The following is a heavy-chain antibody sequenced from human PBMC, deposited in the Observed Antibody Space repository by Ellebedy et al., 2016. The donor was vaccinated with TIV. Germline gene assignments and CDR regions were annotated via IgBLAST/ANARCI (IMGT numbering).Heavy chain of an antibody. CDR2: IYPRDSDT. D-gene: IGHD6-19*01. CDR3: ARMVYGSGWDGYFDP. CDR1: GYTFTNYW. J-gene: IGHJ5*02. V-gene: IGHV5-51*01. Sequence: GESLKISCKTSGYTFTNYWIAWVRRRPGKGLEWMGFIYPRDSDTRYSPSSQGQVTISADKSINTVYLQWRSLEASDTAVYYCARMVYGSGWDGYFDPWGQGTLVTVSP.